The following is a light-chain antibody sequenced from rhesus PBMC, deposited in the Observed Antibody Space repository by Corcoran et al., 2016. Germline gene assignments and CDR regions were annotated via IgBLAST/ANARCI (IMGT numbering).Light chain of an antibody. CDR1: QGIDKQ. CDR2: DAS. Sequence: DIQMTQSPSSLSASVGDRVTVTCRASQGIDKQLTWYQQKPGKAPTLLSYDASTVRTGVSLRFSGSGSGTDFTLTISSLQPEDVATYYCLQDYTTPYSFGQGTKVEIK. CDR3: LQDYTTPYS. V-gene: IGKV1-94*01. J-gene: IGKJ2*01.